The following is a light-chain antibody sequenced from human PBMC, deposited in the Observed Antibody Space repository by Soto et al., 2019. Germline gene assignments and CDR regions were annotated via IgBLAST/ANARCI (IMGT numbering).Light chain of an antibody. CDR1: SSDVGSYNL. Sequence: QSALTPPASVSGSPGQSITISCTGTSSDVGSYNLVSWYQQHPGQAPKLMIYEANQRPSGVSNRFSGSKSGNTASLTISGLQPEDEAEYHCSSYAGYSTSVVFGGGTKLTVL. CDR3: SSYAGYSTSVV. J-gene: IGLJ2*01. V-gene: IGLV2-23*01. CDR2: EAN.